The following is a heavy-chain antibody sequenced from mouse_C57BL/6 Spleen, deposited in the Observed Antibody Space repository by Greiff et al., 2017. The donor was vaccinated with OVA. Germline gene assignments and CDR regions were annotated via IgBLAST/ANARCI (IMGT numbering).Heavy chain of an antibody. J-gene: IGHJ2*01. Sequence: QVQLKQSGAELVRPGASVKLSCKASGYTFTDYYINWVKQRPGQGLEWIARIYPGSGNTYYNEKFKGKATLTAEKSSSTAYMQLSSLTSEDSAVYFCARQGFSTTVVAPLDYWGQGTTLTVSS. CDR2: IYPGSGNT. CDR3: ARQGFSTTVVAPLDY. V-gene: IGHV1-76*01. CDR1: GYTFTDYY. D-gene: IGHD1-1*01.